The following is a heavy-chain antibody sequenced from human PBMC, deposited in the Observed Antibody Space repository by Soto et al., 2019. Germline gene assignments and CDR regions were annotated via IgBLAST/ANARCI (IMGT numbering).Heavy chain of an antibody. V-gene: IGHV1-69*01. CDR1: GGTFSNYA. CDR3: ARDVSAVAGRGDFDH. Sequence: QVQLVQSGAEVKKPGSSLKISCKASGGTFSNYATSWVRQAPGQGLEWMGGIIPIFGTANYAQKFQGRVTITADESTSTADMELSSLRSDDTAVYYCARDVSAVAGRGDFDHWGQGTLVTVSS. J-gene: IGHJ4*02. D-gene: IGHD6-19*01. CDR2: IIPIFGTA.